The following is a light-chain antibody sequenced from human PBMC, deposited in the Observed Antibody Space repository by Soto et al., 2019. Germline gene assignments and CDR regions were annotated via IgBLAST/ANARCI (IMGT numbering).Light chain of an antibody. J-gene: IGLJ2*01. Sequence: QTVVTQEPSLSVSPGGTVTLTCGLNSGSVSTTYYPSWYQQTPGQAPRTLIYSTTARSSGVPDRFSGSILGNKAALTITGAQADDECDYYCMLYLGGGFLFGGGTKLTVL. CDR3: MLYLGGGFL. CDR1: SGSVSTTYY. CDR2: STT. V-gene: IGLV8-61*01.